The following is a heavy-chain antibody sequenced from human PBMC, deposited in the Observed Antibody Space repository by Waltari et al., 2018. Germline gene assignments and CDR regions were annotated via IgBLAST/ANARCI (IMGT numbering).Heavy chain of an antibody. V-gene: IGHV1-69*05. J-gene: IGHJ6*03. CDR3: ARGLAYSSSSVYYYYYMDV. Sequence: QVQLVQSGAEVKKPGSSVKVSCKASGGTYSSYAISWVRQAPGQGLEWMGGIIPILGTANYAQKCQGRGTITTDESTSTAYMELSSLRSEDTAVYYCARGLAYSSSSVYYYYYMDVWGKGTTVTVSS. D-gene: IGHD6-6*01. CDR1: GGTYSSYA. CDR2: IIPILGTA.